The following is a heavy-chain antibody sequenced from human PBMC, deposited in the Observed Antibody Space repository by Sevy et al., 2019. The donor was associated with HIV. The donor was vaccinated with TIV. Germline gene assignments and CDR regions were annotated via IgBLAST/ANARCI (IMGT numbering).Heavy chain of an antibody. J-gene: IGHJ4*02. V-gene: IGHV3-15*01. CDR2: IKSKIDGETT. CDR1: GFTFNNAW. CDR3: ATAPSYYDSAPFDY. Sequence: GGSLRLSCAVSGFTFNNAWMNWVRQAPGTGLQWVGRIKSKIDGETTDYAAPLKGRFTISRDDSKNTLYLQMNSQKIEDTAVYHCATAPSYYDSAPFDYWGPGTLVTVSS. D-gene: IGHD3-22*01.